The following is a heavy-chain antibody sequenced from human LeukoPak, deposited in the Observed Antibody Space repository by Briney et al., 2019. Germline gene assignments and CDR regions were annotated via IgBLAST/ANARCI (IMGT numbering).Heavy chain of an antibody. V-gene: IGHV3-23*01. CDR2: ISGNGGAT. CDR3: ARGVFEGPFDY. CDR1: GFTFTSYA. D-gene: IGHD6-13*01. Sequence: PGGSLRLSCAASGFTFTSYAMSWVRQAPGKGLEWVSAISGNGGATYYADSVKGRFTISRDNSKNTLYLQMNTLRAEDTAVYYCARGVFEGPFDYWGQGTLVTVSS. J-gene: IGHJ4*02.